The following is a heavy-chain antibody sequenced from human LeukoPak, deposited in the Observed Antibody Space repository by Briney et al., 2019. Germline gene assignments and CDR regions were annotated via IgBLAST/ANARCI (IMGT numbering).Heavy chain of an antibody. CDR1: GGSISSSSYY. D-gene: IGHD6-13*01. CDR2: IYYSGST. J-gene: IGHJ5*02. V-gene: IGHV4-39*02. Sequence: PSETLSLTCTVSGGSISSSSYYWGWIRQPPGKGLEWIGSIYYSGSTYYNPSLKSRVTISVDTSKNQFSLKLSSVTAADTAVYYCAREQNMAAAGPYNWFDPWGQGTLVTVSS. CDR3: AREQNMAAAGPYNWFDP.